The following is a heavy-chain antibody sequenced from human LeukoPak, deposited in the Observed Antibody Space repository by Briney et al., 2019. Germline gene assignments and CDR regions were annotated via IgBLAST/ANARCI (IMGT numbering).Heavy chain of an antibody. CDR3: ARTYCGSTSCYWDY. Sequence: ASVKVSCKASGYTFTSYDINWVRQATGQGLEWMGWMNPNSGNTGYAQKFQGRVTMTRNTSISTAYMELSSLRSEDTAVYYCARTYCGSTSCYWDYWGQGTLVTVSS. V-gene: IGHV1-8*01. CDR2: MNPNSGNT. D-gene: IGHD2-2*01. CDR1: GYTFTSYD. J-gene: IGHJ4*02.